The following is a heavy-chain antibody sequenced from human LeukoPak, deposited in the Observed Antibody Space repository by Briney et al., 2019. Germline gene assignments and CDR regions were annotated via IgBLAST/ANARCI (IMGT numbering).Heavy chain of an antibody. J-gene: IGHJ3*02. CDR1: GGSISSNTYN. V-gene: IGHV4-39*07. Sequence: SETLSLTCSVSGGSISSNTYNWGWIRQPPGKGLEWIGSSDHSGATDYDPSLKSRVTISVDTSKNQISLRLSSATSADTALYYRARDLTRLGAFDIWGQGAMVTVSS. CDR2: SDHSGAT. D-gene: IGHD5-12*01. CDR3: ARDLTRLGAFDI.